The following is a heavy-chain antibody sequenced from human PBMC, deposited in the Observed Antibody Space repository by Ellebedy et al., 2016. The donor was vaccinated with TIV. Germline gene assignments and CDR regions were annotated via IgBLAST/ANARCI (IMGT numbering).Heavy chain of an antibody. CDR2: IYSVGTT. CDR1: GFTVSNNY. Sequence: GGSLRLSCAVSGFTVSNNYMSWVRQAPGKGLEFVSIIYSVGTTYYADSVRGRFTISRDSSKNTLYPQMNSLRADDTAVYYCAARAVVAPRWGQGTLVTVSS. J-gene: IGHJ4*02. V-gene: IGHV3-53*01. D-gene: IGHD6-19*01. CDR3: AARAVVAPR.